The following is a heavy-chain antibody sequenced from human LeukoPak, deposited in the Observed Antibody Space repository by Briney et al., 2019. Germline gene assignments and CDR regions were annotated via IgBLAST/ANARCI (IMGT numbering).Heavy chain of an antibody. CDR1: GGSISGYY. V-gene: IGHV4-59*01. CDR3: ARQYYYGSGIYYFDY. J-gene: IGHJ4*02. CDR2: IYYSGST. Sequence: SETLSLTCTVSGGSISGYYWSWIRQPPGKGLEWIGYIYYSGSTNYNPSLKSRVTISVDTSKNQFSLKLSSVTAADTAVYYCARQYYYGSGIYYFDYWGQGTLVTVSS. D-gene: IGHD3-10*01.